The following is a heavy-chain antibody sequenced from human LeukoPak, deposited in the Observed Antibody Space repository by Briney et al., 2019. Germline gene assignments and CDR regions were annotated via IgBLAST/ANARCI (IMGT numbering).Heavy chain of an antibody. J-gene: IGHJ4*02. Sequence: SVKVSCKASGFAFINSAMQWVRQARGQRLEWIGWIVVGSGNTHYAQRFHERVTITRDMSTSTAYMELSSLRSDDTAVYYCAADPTYVWGIYRSGVEYWGQGTLVTVSS. V-gene: IGHV1-58*02. D-gene: IGHD3-16*02. CDR3: AADPTYVWGIYRSGVEY. CDR2: IVVGSGNT. CDR1: GFAFINSA.